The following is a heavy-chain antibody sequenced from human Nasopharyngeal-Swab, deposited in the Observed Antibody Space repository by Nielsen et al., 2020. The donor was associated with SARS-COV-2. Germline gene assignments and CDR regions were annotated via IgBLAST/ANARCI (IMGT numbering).Heavy chain of an antibody. Sequence: GESLKISCAASGFTFSSYEMNWVRQAPGKGLEWVSYITTSGSTIYYADSVEGRFTISRDNAKNSLYLQMNSLRAEDTAVYYCARDPLVYDSSGYGHFDYWGQGTLVTVSS. D-gene: IGHD3-22*01. J-gene: IGHJ4*02. CDR1: GFTFSSYE. CDR3: ARDPLVYDSSGYGHFDY. V-gene: IGHV3-48*03. CDR2: ITTSGSTI.